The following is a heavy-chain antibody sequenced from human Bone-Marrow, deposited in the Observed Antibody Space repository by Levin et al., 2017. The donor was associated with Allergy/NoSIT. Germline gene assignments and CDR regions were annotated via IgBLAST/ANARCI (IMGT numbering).Heavy chain of an antibody. CDR2: ISSTGSHI. Sequence: GGSLRLSCAASGFRFIMYSMKWVRQAPGKGLEWVASISSTGSHISYSDSVKGRFTIARDNARNSLFLQLNNLRADDSAVYFCARTISTVTPHFDLWGQGTTVTVSS. J-gene: IGHJ4*02. V-gene: IGHV3-21*01. CDR3: ARTISTVTPHFDL. D-gene: IGHD4-11*01. CDR1: GFRFIMYS.